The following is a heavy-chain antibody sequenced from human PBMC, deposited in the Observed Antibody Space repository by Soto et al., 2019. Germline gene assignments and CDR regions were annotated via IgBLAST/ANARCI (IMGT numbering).Heavy chain of an antibody. J-gene: IGHJ4*02. CDR2: IYYSGST. CDR3: ARRSVRFRHFDY. D-gene: IGHD3-10*01. V-gene: IGHV4-30-4*01. Sequence: KTSETLSLTCTVSGGSISSGDYYWSWIRQPPGKGLEWIGYIYYSGSTYYNPSLKSRVTISVDTSKNQFSLKLSSVTAADTAVYYCARRSVRFRHFDYWGQGTLVTSPQ. CDR1: GGSISSGDYY.